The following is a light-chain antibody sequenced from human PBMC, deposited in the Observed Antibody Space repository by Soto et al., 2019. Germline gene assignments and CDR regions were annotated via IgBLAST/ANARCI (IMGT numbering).Light chain of an antibody. CDR1: QNIENY. CDR3: QQSFSSPPIT. CDR2: VAS. J-gene: IGKJ5*01. V-gene: IGKV1-39*01. Sequence: DIQMTQSPSSLSASLGDTVTISCRASQNIENYLHWYQQKAGKAPEVLLYVASVLKDGVSSRFSGSGYGTDFTLTITNLQPENFAMYYCQQSFSSPPITFGQGTCLDIK.